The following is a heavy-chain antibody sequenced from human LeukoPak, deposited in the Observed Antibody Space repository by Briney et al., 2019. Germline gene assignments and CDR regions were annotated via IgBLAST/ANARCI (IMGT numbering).Heavy chain of an antibody. V-gene: IGHV3-30*18. CDR1: GFTFSSYG. CDR2: ISYDGSNK. J-gene: IGHJ6*02. D-gene: IGHD5-18*01. CDR3: AKDKLRGYSYGYYYYYYYGMDV. Sequence: GGSLRLSCAASGFTFSSYGMHWVRQAPGKGLEWVAVISYDGSNKYYADSVKGRFTISRDNSKNTLYLQMNSLRAEDTAVYYCAKDKLRGYSYGYYYYYYYGMDVWSQGTTVTVSS.